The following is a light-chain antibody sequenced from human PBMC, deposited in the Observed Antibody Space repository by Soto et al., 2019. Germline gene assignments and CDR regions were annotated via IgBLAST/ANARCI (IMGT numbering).Light chain of an antibody. V-gene: IGKV3-15*01. CDR1: KSVSSN. CDR2: GAS. CDR3: QQYNNWPPIT. J-gene: IGKJ5*01. Sequence: EILMTQSPATLSVSQGERATLSCRASKSVSSNLAWYQQKPGQAPRLLIYGASTRATGIPARFSGSGSGTEFTLTISSLQSEDFAVYYCQQYNNWPPITFGQGTRLEIK.